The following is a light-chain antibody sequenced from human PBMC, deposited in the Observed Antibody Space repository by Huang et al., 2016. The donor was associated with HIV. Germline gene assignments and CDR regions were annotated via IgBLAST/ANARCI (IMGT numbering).Light chain of an antibody. CDR3: HQYYNTPYT. CDR2: WAS. CDR1: QSVLDNSNNKNC. V-gene: IGKV4-1*01. Sequence: DIVMTQSPDSLAVSLGERATINCKSSQSVLDNSNNKNCLAWFQQKPGQPPKLLIYWASSRESGFPARFSCSGFGTDFTLTISSLQAEDVAVYYCHQYYNTPYTFGQGTKLEIK. J-gene: IGKJ2*01.